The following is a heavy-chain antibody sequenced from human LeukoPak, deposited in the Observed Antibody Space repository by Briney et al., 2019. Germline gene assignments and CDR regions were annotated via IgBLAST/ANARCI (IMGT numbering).Heavy chain of an antibody. CDR1: GGSISSSNW. Sequence: PSETLSLTCAVSGGSISSSNWWSWVRQPPGKGLEWIGEIYHSGNSNYNPSLKSRVTISIDKSKNQFSLKLSSVTAADTAVYYCARASSWYALAYWGQGTLVTVSS. J-gene: IGHJ4*02. CDR2: IYHSGNS. D-gene: IGHD6-13*01. CDR3: ARASSWYALAY. V-gene: IGHV4-4*02.